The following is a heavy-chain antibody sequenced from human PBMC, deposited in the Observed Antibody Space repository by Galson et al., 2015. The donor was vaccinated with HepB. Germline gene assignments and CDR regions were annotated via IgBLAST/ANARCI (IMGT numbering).Heavy chain of an antibody. CDR1: GYTLTELS. J-gene: IGHJ3*02. D-gene: IGHD1-26*01. Sequence: SVKVSCKVSGYTLTELSMHWVRQAPGKGLEWMGGFDPEDGETIYAQKFQGRVTMTEDTSTDTAYMELSSLRSEDTAVYYCATFLRELSGSYAFDIWGQGTMVTVSS. CDR3: ATFLRELSGSYAFDI. CDR2: FDPEDGET. V-gene: IGHV1-24*01.